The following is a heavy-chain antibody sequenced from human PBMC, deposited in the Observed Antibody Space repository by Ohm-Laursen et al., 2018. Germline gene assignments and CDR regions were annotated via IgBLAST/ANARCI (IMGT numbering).Heavy chain of an antibody. D-gene: IGHD5-12*01. J-gene: IGHJ4*02. CDR1: GFTFDDYG. Sequence: SLRLSCAASGFTFDDYGMHWVRQVPGKGLEWVSAISWNRGSIVYADSVKGRFTISRDNAKNSLYLQMNSLRPEDTALYYCAKGGYSGYDSNIDYWGQGTLVTVSS. V-gene: IGHV3-9*01. CDR2: ISWNRGSI. CDR3: AKGGYSGYDSNIDY.